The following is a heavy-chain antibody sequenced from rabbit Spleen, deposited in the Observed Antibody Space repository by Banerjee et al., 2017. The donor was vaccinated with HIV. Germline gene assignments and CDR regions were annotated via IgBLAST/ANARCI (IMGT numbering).Heavy chain of an antibody. Sequence: LEESGGGLVKPGGTLTLTCTVSGFSFSSNWICWVRQAPGKGLEWIAGIDISDGDTVYANWPKGRFTISKASSTTVTLQMTSLTAADRATYCCARDLVGVIGWNFYLWGPGTLVTVS. D-gene: IGHD1-1*01. CDR3: ARDLVGVIGWNFYL. CDR2: IDISDGDT. CDR1: GFSFSSNW. J-gene: IGHJ4*01. V-gene: IGHV1S45*01.